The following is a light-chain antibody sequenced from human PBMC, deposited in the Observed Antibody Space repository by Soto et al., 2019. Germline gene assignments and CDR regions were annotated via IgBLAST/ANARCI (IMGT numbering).Light chain of an antibody. V-gene: IGLV1-44*01. J-gene: IGLJ1*01. Sequence: QSVLSQPPSASGTPGLRVTISCSGSSSNIGRNIVNWYQQLPGTAPKLLIYSNIHRPSGVPDRFSGSKSGASASLAISGLQSEDEADYYCGAWDDSLNGYVFGTGTKVTV. CDR2: SNI. CDR3: GAWDDSLNGYV. CDR1: SSNIGRNI.